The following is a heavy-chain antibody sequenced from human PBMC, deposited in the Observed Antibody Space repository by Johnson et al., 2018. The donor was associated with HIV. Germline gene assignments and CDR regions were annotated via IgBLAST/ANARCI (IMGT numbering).Heavy chain of an antibody. CDR2: ISGSGGST. CDR1: GFTFSSYG. J-gene: IGHJ3*02. D-gene: IGHD6-13*01. V-gene: IGHV3-NL1*01. Sequence: QVQLVESGGGVVQPGRSLRLSCAASGFTFSSYGIHWVRQAPGKGLEWVSAISGSGGSTYYADSVKGRFTISRDNSKNTLYLQMNSLRAEDTAVYYCARLDHYPSSWYLTYAFDIWGQGTMVTVSS. CDR3: ARLDHYPSSWYLTYAFDI.